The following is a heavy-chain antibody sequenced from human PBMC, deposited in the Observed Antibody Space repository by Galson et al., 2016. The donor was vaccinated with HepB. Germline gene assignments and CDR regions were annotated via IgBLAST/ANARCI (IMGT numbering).Heavy chain of an antibody. CDR1: GITFSSYA. CDR2: ISYHGRDT. V-gene: IGHV3-30*04. CDR3: GTGPPDGDWRLEY. D-gene: IGHD2-21*01. J-gene: IGHJ4*02. Sequence: SLRLSCAVSGITFSSYAMHWVRQAPGKGLEWVTVISYHGRDTFYADSVKGRFTISRDNSKNTLYLQMNSLRPEDTAVYYCGTGPPDGDWRLEYWGQGTLVTVSS.